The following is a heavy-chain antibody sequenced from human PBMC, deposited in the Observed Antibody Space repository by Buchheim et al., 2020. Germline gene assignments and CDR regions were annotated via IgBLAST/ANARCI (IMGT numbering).Heavy chain of an antibody. J-gene: IGHJ4*02. CDR1: GFSISSGYY. V-gene: IGHV4-38-2*02. D-gene: IGHD2-15*01. CDR3: ARDGDIVVVITANFDY. Sequence: QVQLQESGPGLVKPSETLSLTCTVSGFSISSGYYWGWIRQPPGKGLEWIGTVYHSGSTYYNPSLKSRVTISVDTSRNQFSPRLSSVTAADTAVYYCARDGDIVVVITANFDYWGQGTL. CDR2: VYHSGST.